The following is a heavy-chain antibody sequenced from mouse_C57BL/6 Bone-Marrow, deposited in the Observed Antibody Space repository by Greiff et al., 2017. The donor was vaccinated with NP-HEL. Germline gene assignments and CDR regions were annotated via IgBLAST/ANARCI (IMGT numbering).Heavy chain of an antibody. V-gene: IGHV2-2*01. CDR2: IWSGGST. Sequence: VQLQQSGPGLVQPSQSLSITCTVSGFSLTSYGVHWVRQSPGQGLEWLGVIWSGGSTDYNAAFISRLSISKDNSKSQVFFKMNSLQADDTAIYYCARVLRYWYFDVWGTGTTVTVSS. D-gene: IGHD1-1*01. CDR3: ARVLRYWYFDV. J-gene: IGHJ1*03. CDR1: GFSLTSYG.